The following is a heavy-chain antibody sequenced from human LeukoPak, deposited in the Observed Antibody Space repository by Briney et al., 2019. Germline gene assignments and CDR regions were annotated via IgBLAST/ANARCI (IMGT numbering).Heavy chain of an antibody. CDR3: ARDPPAVAANTYG. CDR2: IYSGGST. J-gene: IGHJ4*02. Sequence: GGSLRLSCAASGVTVGNNYMNWVRQAPGKGLEWVSLIYSGGSTHYADAVKGRFTISRDNSKNTLYLQMNSLRVDDTAVYYCARDPPAVAANTYGWGQGTLVTVSS. V-gene: IGHV3-66*01. D-gene: IGHD6-6*01. CDR1: GVTVGNNY.